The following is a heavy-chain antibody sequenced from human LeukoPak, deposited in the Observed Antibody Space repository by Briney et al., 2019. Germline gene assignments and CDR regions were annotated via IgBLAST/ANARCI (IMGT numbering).Heavy chain of an antibody. Sequence: PSETLSLTCAVYGGSFSGYYWSWIRRPPGKGLEWIGEINHSGSTNYNPSLKSRVTISVDTSKNQFSLKLSSVTAADTAVYYCARARGYYDILTGYYKKGYYYYMDVWGKGTTVTISS. CDR3: ARARGYYDILTGYYKKGYYYYMDV. CDR2: INHSGST. J-gene: IGHJ6*03. V-gene: IGHV4-34*01. CDR1: GGSFSGYY. D-gene: IGHD3-9*01.